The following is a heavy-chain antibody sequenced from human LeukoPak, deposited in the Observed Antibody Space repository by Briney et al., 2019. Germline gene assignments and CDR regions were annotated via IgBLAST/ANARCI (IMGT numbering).Heavy chain of an antibody. CDR1: GFAFDTYA. D-gene: IGHD3-10*02. CDR3: AELGITMIGGV. CDR2: LSGSADAA. Sequence: GGSLRLSCEASGFAFDTYAMSWVRQVPGKGLEWVSGLSGSADAADYADSVKGRFSISRDKSKNSLYLQMNSLRAEDTAVYYCAELGITMIGGVWGKGTTVTISS. V-gene: IGHV3-23*01. J-gene: IGHJ6*04.